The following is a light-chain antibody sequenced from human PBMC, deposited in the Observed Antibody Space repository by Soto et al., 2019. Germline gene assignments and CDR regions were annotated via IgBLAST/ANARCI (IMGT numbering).Light chain of an antibody. J-gene: IGKJ1*01. CDR1: QSVSSNY. CDR2: GAS. V-gene: IGKV3-20*01. CDR3: QQYVSTVPWT. Sequence: EIVLTQSPGTLSFSPGERATLSCRASQSVSSNYLAWNQQKLGKAPRLLIYGASTRATGIPDRFSGSGSGTNFKLTISRMETEDFAVYYCQQYVSTVPWTFGQVTTVAIK.